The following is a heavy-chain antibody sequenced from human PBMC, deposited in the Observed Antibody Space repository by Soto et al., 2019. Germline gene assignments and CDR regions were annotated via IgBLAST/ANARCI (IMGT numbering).Heavy chain of an antibody. CDR2: IIPILGIA. D-gene: IGHD2-15*01. Sequence: QVQLVQSGAEVKKPGSSVKVSCKASGGTFSSYTISWVRQAPGQGLEWMGRIIPILGIANYAQKFQGRVTITADKYTSTAYRELSGLRAEDTAVYFFAGLGVAETGMEAWGHGTTGTVSS. J-gene: IGHJ6*01. CDR3: AGLGVAETGMEA. V-gene: IGHV1-69*02. CDR1: GGTFSSYT.